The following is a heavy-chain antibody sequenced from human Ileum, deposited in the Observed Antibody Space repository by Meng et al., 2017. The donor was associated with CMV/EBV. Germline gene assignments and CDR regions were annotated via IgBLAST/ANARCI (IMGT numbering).Heavy chain of an antibody. CDR2: ISAYNGNT. CDR1: GYTFSSYG. D-gene: IGHD3-22*01. CDR3: ARGDTYYYDS. Sequence: VSCKAFGYTFSSYGLFWVRQAPGQGLEWMGWISAYNGNTNYALKLQGRVTMTTDTSTSTAYMELRSLRSDDTAVYYCARGDTYYYDSWGQGTLVTVSS. J-gene: IGHJ4*02. V-gene: IGHV1-18*01.